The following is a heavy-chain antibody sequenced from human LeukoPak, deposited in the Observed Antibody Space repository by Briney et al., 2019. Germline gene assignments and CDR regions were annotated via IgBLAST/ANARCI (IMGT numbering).Heavy chain of an antibody. J-gene: IGHJ4*02. CDR1: GFTFRVYI. D-gene: IGHD6-19*01. CDR2: ITSDGTNE. V-gene: IGHV3-30-3*01. Sequence: QPGRSLRLSCAASGFTFRVYIMHWVRQAPGKGLEWVAVITSDGTNEYYADAVKGRFTISRDNSKTTLYLHMNSLRVEDTAVYYCARSNGWYLDYWGQGTLVTVSS. CDR3: ARSNGWYLDY.